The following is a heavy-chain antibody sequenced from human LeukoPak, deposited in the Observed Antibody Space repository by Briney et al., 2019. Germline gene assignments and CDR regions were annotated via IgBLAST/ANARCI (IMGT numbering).Heavy chain of an antibody. D-gene: IGHD2-21*01. V-gene: IGHV3-73*01. J-gene: IGHJ6*03. CDR3: ARDSATRYIVANYWYMDV. Sequence: GGSLRLSCAASGFTFSGSAMHWVRQASGKGLEWVGHIRSKANSYATAYAASVKGRFTISRDDSKNTAYLQMNSLRAEDTAVYYCARDSATRYIVANYWYMDVWGKGTTVTISS. CDR1: GFTFSGSA. CDR2: IRSKANSYAT.